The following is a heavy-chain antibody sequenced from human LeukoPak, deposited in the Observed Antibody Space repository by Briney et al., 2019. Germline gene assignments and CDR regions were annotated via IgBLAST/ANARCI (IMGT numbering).Heavy chain of an antibody. CDR1: GFTFSSYE. CDR2: ISSSGSTI. Sequence: PGGSLRLSCAASGFTFSSYEMNWVRQAPGKGLEWVSYISSSGSTIYYADSVKGRFTISRDNAKNSLYLQMNSLRAEDTAVYYRARKGILTGYYIGSFDIWGQGTMVTVSS. J-gene: IGHJ3*02. D-gene: IGHD3-9*01. CDR3: ARKGILTGYYIGSFDI. V-gene: IGHV3-48*03.